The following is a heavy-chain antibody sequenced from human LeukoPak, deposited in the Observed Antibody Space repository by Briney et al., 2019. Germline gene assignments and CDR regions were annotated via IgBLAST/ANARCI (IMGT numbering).Heavy chain of an antibody. CDR2: ISVYNGNT. V-gene: IGHV1-18*01. D-gene: IGHD2-2*01. CDR1: GYSFNMYD. CDR3: ARVLSLRRGVVVVHYNYYMDV. Sequence: ASVKVSCKASGYSFNMYDISWVRQAPGQGLEWMGWISVYNGNTKYTQELQDRVTMTTDTSTSTAYMELRSLRSDDTAVYYCARVLSLRRGVVVVHYNYYMDVWGQGTTVIVSS. J-gene: IGHJ6*03.